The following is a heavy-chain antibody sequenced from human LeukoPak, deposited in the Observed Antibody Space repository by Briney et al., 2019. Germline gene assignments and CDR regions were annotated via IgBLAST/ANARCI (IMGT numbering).Heavy chain of an antibody. D-gene: IGHD3-22*01. CDR1: GFTFSSYG. CDR3: AKDTYYYDSSGYHYPLWDC. V-gene: IGHV3-23*01. CDR2: ISGSGGST. Sequence: PGGSLRLSCAASGFTFSSYGMSWVRQAPGKGLEWVSAISGSGGSTYYADSVKGRFTISRDNSKNTLYLQMNSLRAEDTAVYYCAKDTYYYDSSGYHYPLWDCWGQGTLVTVSS. J-gene: IGHJ4*02.